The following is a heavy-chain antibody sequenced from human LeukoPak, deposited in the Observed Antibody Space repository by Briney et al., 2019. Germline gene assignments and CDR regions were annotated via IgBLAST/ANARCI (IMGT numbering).Heavy chain of an antibody. V-gene: IGHV4-59*01. CDR3: ARSTGSTMFIDY. Sequence: SETLSLTCTVSGGSISPYYWSWIRQPLGKGLEWLGYIYYSGNTEYKPSLKGRVAMSVDTSKNQFSLRLSSVTAADTAVYYCARSTGSTMFIDYWGQGTLVTVSS. D-gene: IGHD3-10*02. CDR2: IYYSGNT. CDR1: GGSISPYY. J-gene: IGHJ4*02.